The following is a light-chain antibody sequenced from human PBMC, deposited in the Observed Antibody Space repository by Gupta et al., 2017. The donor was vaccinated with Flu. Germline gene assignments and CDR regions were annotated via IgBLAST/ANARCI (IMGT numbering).Light chain of an antibody. J-gene: IGLJ1*01. CDR2: DVS. CDR1: SSAVGRSNY. Sequence: QSALTQPASVSGSPGQSITISCTGTSSAVGRSNYVSWYQQHPGKAPKLMIYDVSNRPSGVSSRFSGSKSGNTASLTISGLEAEDESDYYCSSYTSSNTFYVFGTGTKVTVL. V-gene: IGLV2-14*01. CDR3: SSYTSSNTFYV.